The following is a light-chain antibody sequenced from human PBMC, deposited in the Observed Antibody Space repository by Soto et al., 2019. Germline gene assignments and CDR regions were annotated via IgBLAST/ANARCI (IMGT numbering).Light chain of an antibody. CDR1: QSVSSSF. J-gene: IGKJ5*01. CDR2: GAS. Sequence: EIVLTQSPGTLSLSPGERATLSCRAIQSVSSSFVAWFQQKPGQAPRLLIYGASSRATGIPARFRGSGSGTDFTLTISSLEPEDFAVYYCQQRSSWSPITFGQGTRLEI. CDR3: QQRSSWSPIT. V-gene: IGKV3D-20*02.